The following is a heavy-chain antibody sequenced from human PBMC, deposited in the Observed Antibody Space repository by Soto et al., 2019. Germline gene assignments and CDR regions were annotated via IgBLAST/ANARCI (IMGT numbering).Heavy chain of an antibody. D-gene: IGHD4-17*01. J-gene: IGHJ4*02. CDR3: TRGHGDFAGDFDY. Sequence: QGQLVQSGAEVKWPGASVKVSCKASGYPFNKYSISWVRQAPGQGLEWMGWISASNGNRNYAQKFRGRVTLGTDTSTSTAYMELRNLRSDDTAVYYCTRGHGDFAGDFDYWGQGTLVTVSS. V-gene: IGHV1-18*04. CDR1: GYPFNKYS. CDR2: ISASNGNR.